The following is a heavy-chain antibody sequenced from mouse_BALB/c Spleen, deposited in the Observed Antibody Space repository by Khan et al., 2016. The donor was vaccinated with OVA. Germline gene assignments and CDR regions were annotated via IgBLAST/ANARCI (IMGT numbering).Heavy chain of an antibody. J-gene: IGHJ3*01. CDR3: SRSGYGFGAY. CDR2: INPGSGGT. V-gene: IGHV1-54*01. D-gene: IGHD3-2*02. Sequence: QVQLQQSGAELVRPGTSVKVSCKASGYAFTNYLIEWVKQRPGQGLEWIGVINPGSGGTNYNEKVKDKATLTADKSSSTAYMQLSSLTSDDSAVYFCSRSGYGFGAYWGPGTLVTVSA. CDR1: GYAFTNYL.